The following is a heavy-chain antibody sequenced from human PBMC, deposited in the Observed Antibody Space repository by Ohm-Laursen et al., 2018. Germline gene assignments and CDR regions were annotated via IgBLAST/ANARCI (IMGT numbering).Heavy chain of an antibody. V-gene: IGHV3-23*01. Sequence: SLRLSCSASGFTVSNNYMSWVRQAPGKGLEWVSVATGSGRYTYYRDSVKGRFTISRDNSKNTLYLQMSSLRVEDTAVYYCTKGLSGGTGHGNWFDPWGQGTLVIVSS. CDR3: TKGLSGGTGHGNWFDP. CDR2: ATGSGRYT. J-gene: IGHJ5*02. D-gene: IGHD3-10*01. CDR1: GFTVSNNY.